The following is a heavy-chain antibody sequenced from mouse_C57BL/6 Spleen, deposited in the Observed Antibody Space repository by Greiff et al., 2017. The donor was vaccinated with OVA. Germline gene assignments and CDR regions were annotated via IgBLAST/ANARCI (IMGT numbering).Heavy chain of an antibody. V-gene: IGHV14-4*01. CDR3: TTSSYGSSYWYFDV. D-gene: IGHD1-1*01. Sequence: VQLQQSGAELVRPGASVKLSCTASGFNIKDDYMHWVKQRPEKGLEWIGWIDPENGDTEYASKFQGKATITADTSSNTAYLQLSSLTSVDTAVYYCTTSSYGSSYWYFDVWGTGTTVTVSS. CDR2: IDPENGDT. J-gene: IGHJ1*03. CDR1: GFNIKDDY.